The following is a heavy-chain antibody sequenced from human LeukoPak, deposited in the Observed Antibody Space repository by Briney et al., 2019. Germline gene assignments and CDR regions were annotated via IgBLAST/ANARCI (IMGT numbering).Heavy chain of an antibody. J-gene: IGHJ4*02. CDR3: ARPRLDSSVYYYFYY. CDR1: GGSISSSSYY. CDR2: IYYSGST. V-gene: IGHV4-39*07. D-gene: IGHD3-22*01. Sequence: PSETLSLTCTVSGGSISSSSYYWGWIRQPPGKGLEWIGSIYYSGSTYYNPSLKSRVTISVDTSKNQFSLKLSSVTAADTAVYYCARPRLDSSVYYYFYYWGQGTLVTVSS.